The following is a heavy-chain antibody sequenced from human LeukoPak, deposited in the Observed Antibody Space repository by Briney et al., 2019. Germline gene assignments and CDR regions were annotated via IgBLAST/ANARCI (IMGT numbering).Heavy chain of an antibody. V-gene: IGHV1-18*01. Sequence: ASVKVSCKASSYSFTTYGSSWVRQAPGQGLEWMGWISGYNGNTNYAQKLQGRVTMTTDTSTSTAYMELRSLRSDDTAVYYCARAGYCSGVSCYRLDYWGQGTLVTVSS. CDR2: ISGYNGNT. J-gene: IGHJ4*02. D-gene: IGHD2-15*01. CDR1: SYSFTTYG. CDR3: ARAGYCSGVSCYRLDY.